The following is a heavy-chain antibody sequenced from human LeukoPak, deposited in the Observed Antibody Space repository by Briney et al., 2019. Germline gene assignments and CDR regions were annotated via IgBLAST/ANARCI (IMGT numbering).Heavy chain of an antibody. V-gene: IGHV3-23*01. CDR3: ATMPELGTTETYYFAS. Sequence: GGSLRLSCAASGFTFTHAWMSWVRQAPGKGLEWVSGISSSGGSTYYADSVKGRFTISRDNSKNTLYLQFTSLRAEDTALYYCATMPELGTTETYYFASWGQGTLVTVSS. J-gene: IGHJ4*02. CDR2: ISSSGGST. CDR1: GFTFTHAW. D-gene: IGHD1-1*01.